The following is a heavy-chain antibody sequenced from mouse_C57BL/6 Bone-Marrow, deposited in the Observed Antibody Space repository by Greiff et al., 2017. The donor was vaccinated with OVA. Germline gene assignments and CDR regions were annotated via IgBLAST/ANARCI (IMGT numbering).Heavy chain of an antibody. CDR2: ISYDGSN. D-gene: IGHD4-1*01. CDR1: GYSITSGYY. CDR3: ARNCYAMDY. Sequence: ESGPGLVKPSQSLSLTCSVTGYSITSGYYWNWIRQFPGNKLEWMGYISYDGSNNYNPSLKNRITITRDTSKNQFFLKLNSVTTEDTATYCCARNCYAMDYWGQGTSVTVSS. V-gene: IGHV3-6*01. J-gene: IGHJ4*01.